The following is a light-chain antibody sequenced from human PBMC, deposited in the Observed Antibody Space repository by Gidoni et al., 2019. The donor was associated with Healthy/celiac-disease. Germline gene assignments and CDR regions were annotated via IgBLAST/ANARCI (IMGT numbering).Light chain of an antibody. Sequence: SSVLTQPPSASVAPGQTARITRGGNNIGSKSVHWYQQKPGQAPVLVIYYDSDRPSGIPERFSGSNSGNTATLTISRVEAGDEADYYCQVWDSSSDHVVFGGGTKLTVL. J-gene: IGLJ2*01. V-gene: IGLV3-21*04. CDR1: NIGSKS. CDR3: QVWDSSSDHVV. CDR2: YDS.